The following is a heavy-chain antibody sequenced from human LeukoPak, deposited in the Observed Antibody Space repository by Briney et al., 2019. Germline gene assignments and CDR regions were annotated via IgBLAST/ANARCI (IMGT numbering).Heavy chain of an antibody. J-gene: IGHJ4*02. CDR2: ISSSGANT. V-gene: IGHV3-23*01. CDR1: GFTFNNYA. D-gene: IGHD2-15*01. CDR3: ARYSYKHDC. Sequence: PGGSLRLSCAASGFTFNNYAMSWVRQAPGKGLEWVSTISSSGANTYYADSVKGRFTISRDNSKNTLYLQMNNVRAEDTAVYYCARYSYKHDCWGQGTLVTVSS.